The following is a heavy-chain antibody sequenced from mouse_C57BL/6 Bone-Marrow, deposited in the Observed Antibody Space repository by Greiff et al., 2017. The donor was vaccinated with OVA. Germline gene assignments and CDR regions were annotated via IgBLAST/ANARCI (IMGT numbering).Heavy chain of an antibody. CDR2: IHPNSGRT. CDR1: DYTFPSYW. D-gene: IGHD2-5*01. CDR3: ARSGAYYSK. V-gene: IGHV1-64*01. J-gene: IGHJ2*01. Sequence: QVQLQQSGAELVKPGASVKLSCKASDYTFPSYWMHWVQQRPGQGLEWIGMIHPNSGRTNYNEKFKSKATLTVDKSSSTAYMQLSSLTSEESAVYDCARSGAYYSKRGQGTTLTVSS.